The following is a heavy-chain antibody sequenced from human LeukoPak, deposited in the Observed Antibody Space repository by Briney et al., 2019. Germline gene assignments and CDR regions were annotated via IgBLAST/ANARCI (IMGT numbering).Heavy chain of an antibody. D-gene: IGHD5-24*01. Sequence: SVRLLRAAFGSTSSRERVYMVVQAVGLGLEWVSSISSSSSYIYYADSEKGRFTISRDNAKNSLYLQMNSLRSEDTAVYYCARVEMATITDSWGQGTLVTVSS. CDR3: ARVEMATITDS. J-gene: IGHJ4*02. CDR1: GSTSSRER. CDR2: ISSSSSYI. V-gene: IGHV3-21*01.